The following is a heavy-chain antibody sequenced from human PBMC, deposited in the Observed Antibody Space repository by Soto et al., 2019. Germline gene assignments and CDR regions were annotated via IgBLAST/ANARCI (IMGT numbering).Heavy chain of an antibody. Sequence: TGGSLRLSCAASGFTVGSNYMSWVRQAPGKGLDWVSIIYSSGSTYYADSVKGRFTISRDNSKNTLYLQMNSLRADDTAVYYCARDAKYSGSYYYFDYWGQGALVTVSS. CDR1: GFTVGSNY. CDR2: IYSSGST. D-gene: IGHD1-26*01. V-gene: IGHV3-53*01. CDR3: ARDAKYSGSYYYFDY. J-gene: IGHJ4*02.